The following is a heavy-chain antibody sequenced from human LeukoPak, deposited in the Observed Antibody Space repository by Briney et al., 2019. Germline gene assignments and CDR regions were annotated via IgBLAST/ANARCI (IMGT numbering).Heavy chain of an antibody. V-gene: IGHV4-34*01. Sequence: SETLSLTCTVYGGSFSGYYWSWIRQPPGKGLEWIGEINHSGSTNYNPSLKSRVTISVDTSKNQFSLKLSSVTAADTAVYYCASKHSLLWFGEWGQGTLVTVSS. CDR1: GGSFSGYY. CDR2: INHSGST. CDR3: ASKHSLLWFGE. D-gene: IGHD3-10*01. J-gene: IGHJ4*02.